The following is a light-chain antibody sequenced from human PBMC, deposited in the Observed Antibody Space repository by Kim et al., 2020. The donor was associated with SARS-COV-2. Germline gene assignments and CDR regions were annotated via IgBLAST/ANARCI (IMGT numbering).Light chain of an antibody. J-gene: IGKJ1*01. Sequence: PGDRATLSCRASQSVSSSYLAWYQQKPGQAPRLLIYGASSRATGIPDRFSGSGSGTDFTLTISRLEPEDFAVYYCQQYGSSLSWTFGQGTKVDIK. V-gene: IGKV3-20*01. CDR1: QSVSSSY. CDR3: QQYGSSLSWT. CDR2: GAS.